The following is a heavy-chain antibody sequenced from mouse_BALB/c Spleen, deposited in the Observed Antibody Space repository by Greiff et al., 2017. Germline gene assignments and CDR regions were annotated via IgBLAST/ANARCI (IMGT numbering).Heavy chain of an antibody. V-gene: IGHV5-6-5*01. Sequence: EVNVVESGGGLVKPGGSLKLSCAASGFTFSSYAMSWVRQTPEKRLEWVASISSGGSTYYPDSVKGRFTISRDNARNILYLQMSSLRSEDTAMYYCARVQYGNYDYAMDYWGQGTSVTVSS. CDR1: GFTFSSYA. CDR2: ISSGGST. J-gene: IGHJ4*01. D-gene: IGHD2-10*02. CDR3: ARVQYGNYDYAMDY.